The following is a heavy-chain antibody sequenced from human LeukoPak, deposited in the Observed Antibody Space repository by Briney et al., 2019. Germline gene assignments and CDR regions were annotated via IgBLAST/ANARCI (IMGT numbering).Heavy chain of an antibody. V-gene: IGHV3-21*01. CDR2: ISSSSSYI. J-gene: IGHJ4*02. CDR1: GFTFSSYS. Sequence: GGSLRLSCAASGFTFSSYSMNWVRQAPGKGLEWVSSISSSSSYIYYADSVKGRFTISRDNAKNSLYLQMNSLRAEDTAVYYCARDMLAVAGYFDYWGQGTLVTVSS. D-gene: IGHD6-19*01. CDR3: ARDMLAVAGYFDY.